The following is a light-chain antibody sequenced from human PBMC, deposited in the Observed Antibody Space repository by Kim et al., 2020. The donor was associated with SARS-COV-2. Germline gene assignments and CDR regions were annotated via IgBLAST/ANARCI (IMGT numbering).Light chain of an antibody. CDR3: QQYGSSPLT. V-gene: IGKV3D-20*01. J-gene: IGKJ4*01. CDR1: QSVSSGY. CDR2: DAS. Sequence: SPGERATLSCGASQSVSSGYLAWYQQKPGLAPRLLIYDASSRATGIPDRFSGSGSGTDFTLTISRLEPEDFAVYYCQQYGSSPLTFGGGTKVDIK.